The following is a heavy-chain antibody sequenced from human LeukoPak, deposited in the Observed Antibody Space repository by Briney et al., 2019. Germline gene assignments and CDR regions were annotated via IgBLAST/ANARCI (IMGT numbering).Heavy chain of an antibody. CDR1: GGSLSGYY. J-gene: IGHJ2*01. CDR3: ARHWMTVAPYWYFDL. V-gene: IGHV4-59*08. D-gene: IGHD6-19*01. CDR2: VYYSGST. Sequence: SETLSLTCAVYGGSLSGYYWSWIRQPPGKGLEWIGYVYYSGSTNYSPSLKSRVTISVDTSKNQFSLRLSSVTAADTAVYYCARHWMTVAPYWYFDLWGRGTLVTVSS.